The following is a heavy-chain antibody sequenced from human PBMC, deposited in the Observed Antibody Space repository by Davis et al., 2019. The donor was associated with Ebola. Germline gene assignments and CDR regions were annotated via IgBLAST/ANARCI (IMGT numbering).Heavy chain of an antibody. CDR2: IKEHGRQT. V-gene: IGHV3-7*01. CDR1: GFSISKYW. J-gene: IGHJ4*02. Sequence: PGGSLRLSCPASGFSISKYWMNWVRQAPGGLGGGGKIKEHGRQTYYVDSVRGRVTISRDNAQNSLYLQMNSLRADDTAVYYCVTTSGSDPELHWGQGTLVTASS. D-gene: IGHD4-23*01. CDR3: VTTSGSDPELH.